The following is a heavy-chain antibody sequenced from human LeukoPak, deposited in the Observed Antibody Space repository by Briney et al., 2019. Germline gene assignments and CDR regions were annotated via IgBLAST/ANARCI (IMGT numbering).Heavy chain of an antibody. D-gene: IGHD4-17*01. CDR1: GYTFTSYG. CDR2: ISAYNGNT. V-gene: IGHV1-18*01. Sequence: ASVKVACKPSGYTFTSYGISWVRQAPGQGLEWMGWISAYNGNTNYAQKLQGRVTMTTDTSTSTAYMELRSLRSDDTAVYYCARRSSVTSPYYYYGMDVWGQGTTVTVSS. CDR3: ARRSSVTSPYYYYGMDV. J-gene: IGHJ6*02.